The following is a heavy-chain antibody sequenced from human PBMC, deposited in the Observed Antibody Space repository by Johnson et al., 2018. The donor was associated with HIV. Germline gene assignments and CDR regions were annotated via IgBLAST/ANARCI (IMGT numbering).Heavy chain of an antibody. D-gene: IGHD3-10*01. J-gene: IGHJ3*02. Sequence: QVQVVESGGGLVKPGGSLRLSCAASGFTFSDYYMSWIRQDPGRGLEWVSYISSSGSTIYYADSVKGRFTISRDNAKNSLYLQMNSLRAEDTAVYYCARSWAYYYALTDAFDIWGQGTMVTVSS. CDR1: GFTFSDYY. CDR2: ISSSGSTI. V-gene: IGHV3-11*04. CDR3: ARSWAYYYALTDAFDI.